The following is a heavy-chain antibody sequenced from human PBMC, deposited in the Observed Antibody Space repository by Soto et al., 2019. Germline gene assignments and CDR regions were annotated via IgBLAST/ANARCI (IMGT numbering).Heavy chain of an antibody. CDR3: AGQGNGAEGFDF. D-gene: IGHD4-17*01. CDR1: GYSFSSHW. CDR2: IYPGDSDT. V-gene: IGHV5-51*01. Sequence: PGASLKISCKGSGYSFSSHWICWVRQMPGKGLDWMGNIYPGDSDTRYSPSFLGQVTISADKSINTAYLQWSSLKASAAAMYYCAGQGNGAEGFDFWGQGALVTVSS. J-gene: IGHJ4*02.